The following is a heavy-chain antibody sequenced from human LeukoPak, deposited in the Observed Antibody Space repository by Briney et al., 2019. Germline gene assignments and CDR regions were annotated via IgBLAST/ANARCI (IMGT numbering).Heavy chain of an antibody. J-gene: IGHJ6*02. CDR2: IYYSGST. D-gene: IGHD3-10*01. Sequence: PSETLSLTCSVSGGSFRGYYWSWIRQPPGKGLECIGNIYYSGSTNYNPSLKSRVTISVDTSKNQFSLKLSSVTAADTAVYYCARDAGAPYGMDVWGQGTTVTVSS. V-gene: IGHV4-59*01. CDR1: GGSFRGYY. CDR3: ARDAGAPYGMDV.